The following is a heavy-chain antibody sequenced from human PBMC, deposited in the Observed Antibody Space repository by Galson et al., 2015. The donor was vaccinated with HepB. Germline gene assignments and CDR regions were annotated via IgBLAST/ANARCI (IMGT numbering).Heavy chain of an antibody. D-gene: IGHD6-13*01. Sequence: SLRLSCAASGFTFSSYGMHWVRQAPGKGLEWVAVIWYDGSNKYYADSVKGRFTISRDNSKNTLYLQMNSLRAEDTAVYYCARGLGLYSSSWYVGYYFDYWGQGTLVTVSS. CDR3: ARGLGLYSSSWYVGYYFDY. V-gene: IGHV3-33*08. CDR1: GFTFSSYG. J-gene: IGHJ4*02. CDR2: IWYDGSNK.